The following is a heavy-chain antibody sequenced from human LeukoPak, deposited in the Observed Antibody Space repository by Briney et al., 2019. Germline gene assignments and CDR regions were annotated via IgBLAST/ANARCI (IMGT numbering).Heavy chain of an antibody. V-gene: IGHV4-4*07. CDR3: ARGGRGTIFGYSYGMDV. Sequence: SETLSLTCTVSGGSISSYYWSWIRQPAGKGLEWIGRIYTSGSTNYNPSLKSRVTMSVDTSKNQFSLKLSSVTAADTAVYYCARGGRGTIFGYSYGMDVWGQGTTVTVSS. CDR1: GGSISSYY. D-gene: IGHD3-3*01. CDR2: IYTSGST. J-gene: IGHJ6*02.